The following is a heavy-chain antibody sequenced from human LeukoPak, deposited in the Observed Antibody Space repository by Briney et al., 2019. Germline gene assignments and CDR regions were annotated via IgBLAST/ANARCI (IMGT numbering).Heavy chain of an antibody. CDR3: ARIHIAAAQNYDFDY. Sequence: SETLSLTCTVSGGSISSYYWSWIRQPPGKGLEWIGYIYYSGSTNYNPSLKSRVTISVDTSKNQFSLKLSSVTAADTAVYYCARIHIAAAQNYDFDYWGQGTLVTVSS. D-gene: IGHD6-13*01. J-gene: IGHJ4*02. CDR1: GGSISSYY. V-gene: IGHV4-59*01. CDR2: IYYSGST.